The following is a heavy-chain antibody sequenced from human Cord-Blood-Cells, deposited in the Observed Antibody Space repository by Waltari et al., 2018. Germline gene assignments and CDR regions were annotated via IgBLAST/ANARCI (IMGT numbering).Heavy chain of an antibody. V-gene: IGHV4-30-2*01. Sequence: QLQLQESGSGLVKPSQTLSLTCAVSGGSISSGGYSWSWIRQPPGKGLEWIGYIYHSGRTYYNPSLKSRVTISVDRSKNQFSRKLSSVTAADTAVYYCARAVSSSWFYYFDYWGQGTLVTVSS. CDR2: IYHSGRT. CDR1: GGSISSGGYS. CDR3: ARAVSSSWFYYFDY. J-gene: IGHJ4*02. D-gene: IGHD6-13*01.